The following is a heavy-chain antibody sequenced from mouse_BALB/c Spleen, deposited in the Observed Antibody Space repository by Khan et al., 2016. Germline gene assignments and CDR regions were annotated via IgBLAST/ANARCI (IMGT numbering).Heavy chain of an antibody. Sequence: QVQLQQPGAELAKPGASVKMSCKASGYTFTSYWMHWVKQRPGQGLEWIGYINPSTGYTEYKQKFKDKATLHADKSSSTAYMQLSSLTSEDSAVYYGSRWAYYGNYLFAYWGQGTLVTVSA. CDR1: GYTFTSYW. CDR3: SRWAYYGNYLFAY. J-gene: IGHJ3*01. CDR2: INPSTGYT. D-gene: IGHD2-10*01. V-gene: IGHV1-7*01.